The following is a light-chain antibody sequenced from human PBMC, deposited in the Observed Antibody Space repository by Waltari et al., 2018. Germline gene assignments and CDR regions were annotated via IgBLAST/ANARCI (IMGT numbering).Light chain of an antibody. CDR1: QSVLYSSNNKNY. V-gene: IGKV4-1*01. CDR3: QQYYTTPWT. CDR2: WAS. Sequence: DIVMTQPPDSLAVSLGERATINCESSQSVLYSSNNKNYLAWYQQKPGQPPKLLIYWASTRDSGVPDRFSGSGSGTDFTLTISSLQAEDVAFYYCQQYYTTPWTFGQGTKVEIK. J-gene: IGKJ1*01.